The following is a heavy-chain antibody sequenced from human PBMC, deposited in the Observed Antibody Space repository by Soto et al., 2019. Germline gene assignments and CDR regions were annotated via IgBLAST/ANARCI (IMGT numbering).Heavy chain of an antibody. D-gene: IGHD3-3*01. CDR1: GYTFTSYG. J-gene: IGHJ6*02. Sequence: GASVKVSCKASGYTFTSYGISWVRQAPGQGLESMGWISAYNGNTNYAQKLQGRVTMTTDTSTSTAYMELRSLRSDDTAVYYCARELYDFWSGSRVQMDVWGQGTTVTVSS. CDR3: ARELYDFWSGSRVQMDV. CDR2: ISAYNGNT. V-gene: IGHV1-18*04.